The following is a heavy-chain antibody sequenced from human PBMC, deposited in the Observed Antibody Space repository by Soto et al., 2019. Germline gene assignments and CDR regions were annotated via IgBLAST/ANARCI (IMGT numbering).Heavy chain of an antibody. V-gene: IGHV1-3*01. CDR1: GYTFTGYA. Sequence: ASVKVSCKASGYTFTGYAMHWVRQAPGHRLEWMGWINAGNGNTKYSQKFQGRVTITRDTSASTTYMELSSLRSEDTAVYYCARAVAVPADFDYRGQGTLVTVSS. CDR3: ARAVAVPADFDY. J-gene: IGHJ4*02. D-gene: IGHD6-19*01. CDR2: INAGNGNT.